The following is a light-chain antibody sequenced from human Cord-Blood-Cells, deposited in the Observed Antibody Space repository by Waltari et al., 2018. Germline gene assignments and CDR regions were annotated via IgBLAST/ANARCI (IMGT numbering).Light chain of an antibody. CDR1: QGISSY. J-gene: IGKJ5*01. Sequence: DIQLTQSPYFLSASVGDRATITCRASQGISSYLAWYQQKPGKAPKLLIYAASTLQSGVPSRFSGSGSGTEFTLTVSSLQPEDFATYYCQQLNSYPITFGQGTRLEIK. CDR3: QQLNSYPIT. CDR2: AAS. V-gene: IGKV1-9*01.